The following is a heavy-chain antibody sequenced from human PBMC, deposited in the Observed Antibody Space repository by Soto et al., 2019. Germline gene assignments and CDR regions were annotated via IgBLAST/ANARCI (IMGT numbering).Heavy chain of an antibody. J-gene: IGHJ3*02. CDR2: IDWDDEK. Sequence: SGPTLVNPTQTLTLTCPLYGFSLSTTEMRVSWLRQPPGKALEWLARIDWDDEKFYSTSLRTRLTISKDTSRNQIVLTMTSVGPVDTXTYYCGRSRRGDYACDIWGKGTMVTVSS. V-gene: IGHV2-70*04. D-gene: IGHD4-17*01. CDR1: GFSLSTTEMR. CDR3: GRSRRGDYACDI.